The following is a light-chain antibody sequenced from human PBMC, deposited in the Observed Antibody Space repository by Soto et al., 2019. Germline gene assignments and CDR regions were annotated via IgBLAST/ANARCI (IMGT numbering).Light chain of an antibody. CDR3: HQYNSYTWT. CDR2: DAS. V-gene: IGKV1-5*01. CDR1: QSVSDW. Sequence: IQMTQSPSTLSASVGDRVTITCLASQSVSDWLAWYQQKPGKAPKLLIYDASRLESAVPSRFSGSGSQTEFTLTISSLHPDDFATYYCHQYNSYTWTFGQGTKVDIK. J-gene: IGKJ1*01.